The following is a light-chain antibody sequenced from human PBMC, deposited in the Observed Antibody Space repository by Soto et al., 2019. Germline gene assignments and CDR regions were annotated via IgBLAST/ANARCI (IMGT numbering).Light chain of an antibody. V-gene: IGKV3-20*01. CDR3: QQYGGSPIT. Sequence: IVLTQSPGTLSLSPVERVTLSFRASQSVTTRLAWYQHKPGQAPTLLMSGASNRASGVPVRFSGSGSGTDFTLTITRLGPEDFALYYCQQYGGSPITFGLGTRLEIK. CDR2: GAS. J-gene: IGKJ5*01. CDR1: QSVTTR.